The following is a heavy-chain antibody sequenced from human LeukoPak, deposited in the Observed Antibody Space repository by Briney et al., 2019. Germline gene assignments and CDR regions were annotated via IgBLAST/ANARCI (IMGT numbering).Heavy chain of an antibody. D-gene: IGHD6-13*01. CDR3: ARNDMEYSSSWWPFDY. J-gene: IGHJ4*02. V-gene: IGHV4-61*02. Sequence: PSETLSLTCTVSGGSISSGSYYWSWIRQPAGKGLEWIGRIYTSGSTNYNPSLKSRVTISVDASKNQFSLKLSSATAADTAVYYCARNDMEYSSSWWPFDYWGQGTLVTVSS. CDR2: IYTSGST. CDR1: GGSISSGSYY.